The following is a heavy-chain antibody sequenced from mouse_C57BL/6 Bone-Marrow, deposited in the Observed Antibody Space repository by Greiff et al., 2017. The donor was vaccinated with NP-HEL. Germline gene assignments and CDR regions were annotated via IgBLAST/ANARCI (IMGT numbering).Heavy chain of an antibody. Sequence: VQLQESGAELVKPGASVKLSCKASGYTFTSYWMHWVKQRPGQGLEWIGMIHPNSGSTNYNEKFKSKATLTVDKSSSTAYMQLSSLTSEDSAVYYCAGQLRLPAWFAYWGQGTLVTVSA. V-gene: IGHV1-64*01. D-gene: IGHD3-2*02. J-gene: IGHJ3*01. CDR1: GYTFTSYW. CDR2: IHPNSGST. CDR3: AGQLRLPAWFAY.